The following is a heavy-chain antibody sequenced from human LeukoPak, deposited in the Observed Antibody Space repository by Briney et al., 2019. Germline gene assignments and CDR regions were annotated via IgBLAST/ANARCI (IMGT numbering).Heavy chain of an antibody. CDR3: ARGAAAAPHGRTYYYYYMDV. CDR1: GFTFSSYA. D-gene: IGHD6-13*01. J-gene: IGHJ6*03. V-gene: IGHV3-30*01. CDR2: ISYDGSNK. Sequence: GRSLRLSCAASGFTFSSYAMHWVRQAPGKGLEWVAVISYDGSNKYYADSLKGRFTISRDNSKNTLYLQMNSLRAEDTAVYYCARGAAAAPHGRTYYYYYMDVWGKGTTVTVSS.